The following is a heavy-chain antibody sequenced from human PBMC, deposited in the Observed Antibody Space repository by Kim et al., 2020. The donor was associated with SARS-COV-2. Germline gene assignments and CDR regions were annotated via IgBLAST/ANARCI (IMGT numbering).Heavy chain of an antibody. J-gene: IGHJ4*02. CDR2: ISYDGSNK. Sequence: GGSLRLSCAASGFTFSSYGMHWVRQAPGKGLEWVAVISYDGSNKYYADSVKGRFTISRDNSKNTLYLQMNSLRAEDTAVYYCAKDPFYGDYESYWGQGTLVTVSS. CDR3: AKDPFYGDYESY. D-gene: IGHD4-17*01. CDR1: GFTFSSYG. V-gene: IGHV3-30*18.